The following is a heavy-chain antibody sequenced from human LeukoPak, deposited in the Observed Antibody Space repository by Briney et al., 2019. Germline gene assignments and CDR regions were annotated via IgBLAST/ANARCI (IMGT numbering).Heavy chain of an antibody. Sequence: GGSLRLSCAASGFTFSSYAMSWVRQAPGKGLEWVSAISGSGGSTYYADSVKGRFTISRDNSKNTLYLQMSSLRAEDTAVYYCAKSRGSSSGWEFDYWGQGTLVTASS. CDR3: AKSRGSSSGWEFDY. CDR1: GFTFSSYA. J-gene: IGHJ4*02. CDR2: ISGSGGST. D-gene: IGHD6-19*01. V-gene: IGHV3-23*01.